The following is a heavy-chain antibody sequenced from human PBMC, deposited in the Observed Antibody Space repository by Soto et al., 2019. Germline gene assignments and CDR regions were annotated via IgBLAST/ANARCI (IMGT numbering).Heavy chain of an antibody. CDR1: GGTFSSYA. Sequence: QVQLVQSGAEVKKPGSSVKVSCKASGGTFSSYAISWVRQAPGQGLEWMGGIIPIFGTANYAQKFQGRVTIXAXXSTSTAYMELSSLRSEDTAVYYCARDPWAAAGTDYWGQGTLVTVSS. J-gene: IGHJ4*02. CDR2: IIPIFGTA. V-gene: IGHV1-69*12. D-gene: IGHD6-13*01. CDR3: ARDPWAAAGTDY.